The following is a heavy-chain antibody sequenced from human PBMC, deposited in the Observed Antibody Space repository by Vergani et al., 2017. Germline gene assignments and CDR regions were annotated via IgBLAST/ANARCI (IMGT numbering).Heavy chain of an antibody. V-gene: IGHV1-69*01. Sequence: VQLVESGAEVKKPGSSVKVSCKASGGTFSSYAISWVRQAPGQGLEWMGGIIPIFGTANYAQKFQGRVTITADESTSTAYMELSSLRSEDTAVYYCARSNTVGGVIGVSPGFDYWGQGTLVTVSS. CDR2: IIPIFGTA. CDR3: ARSNTVGGVIGVSPGFDY. D-gene: IGHD3-16*02. CDR1: GGTFSSYA. J-gene: IGHJ4*02.